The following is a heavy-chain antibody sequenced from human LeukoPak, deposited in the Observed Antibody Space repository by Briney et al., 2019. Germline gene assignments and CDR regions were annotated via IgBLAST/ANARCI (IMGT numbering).Heavy chain of an antibody. Sequence: SQTLSLTCTVSGGSISSGDSYWSWIRQLPGKGLEWIGYIYYSGITYYNPSLKSRITISVDTSKNQFSLKLSSVTAADTAVYYCARNGYCSGGSCYSNNAFDIWGQGTMVTVSS. CDR1: GGSISSGDSY. CDR3: ARNGYCSGGSCYSNNAFDI. CDR2: IYYSGIT. D-gene: IGHD2-15*01. J-gene: IGHJ3*02. V-gene: IGHV4-31*03.